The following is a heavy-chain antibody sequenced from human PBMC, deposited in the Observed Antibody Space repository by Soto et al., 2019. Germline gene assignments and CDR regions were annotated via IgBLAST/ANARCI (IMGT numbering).Heavy chain of an antibody. J-gene: IGHJ6*02. CDR2: IYYSGGT. D-gene: IGHD6-13*01. Sequence: SETLSLTCTVSGGSISSYYWSWIRQPPGKGLEWIGYIYYSGGTNYNPSLKSRVTISVDTSKNQFSLKLSSVTAADTAVYYCARDANGYSSSWPCYYGMDVWGQGTTVTVSS. CDR3: ARDANGYSSSWPCYYGMDV. CDR1: GGSISSYY. V-gene: IGHV4-59*01.